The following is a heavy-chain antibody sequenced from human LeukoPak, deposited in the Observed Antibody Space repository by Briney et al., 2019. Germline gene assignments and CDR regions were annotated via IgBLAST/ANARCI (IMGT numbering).Heavy chain of an antibody. CDR2: IPYDGRNK. Sequence: GGSLRLSCAASGFTFNNHDMHWVRQAPGKGLEWVAGIPYDGRNKYYADSVKGRFTISRDNSKNTLNLQMNSLRTEDTAVYYCAKPRDIDSWAFDVWGQGTMVTVS. D-gene: IGHD2-15*01. J-gene: IGHJ3*01. V-gene: IGHV3-30*18. CDR3: AKPRDIDSWAFDV. CDR1: GFTFNNHD.